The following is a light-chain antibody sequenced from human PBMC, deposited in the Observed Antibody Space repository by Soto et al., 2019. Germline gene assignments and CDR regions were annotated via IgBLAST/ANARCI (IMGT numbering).Light chain of an antibody. CDR2: DVS. J-gene: IGLJ1*01. CDR1: SSDVGGYNY. V-gene: IGLV2-11*01. CDR3: CSYAGSYTYG. Sequence: QSVLTQPRSVSGSPGQSVTISCTGTSSDVGGYNYVSWYQQHPGKAPKLMIYDVSKRPSGVPDRFSGSKSGNTASLTISGRQAEDEADYYCCSYAGSYTYGFGTGTKRTVL.